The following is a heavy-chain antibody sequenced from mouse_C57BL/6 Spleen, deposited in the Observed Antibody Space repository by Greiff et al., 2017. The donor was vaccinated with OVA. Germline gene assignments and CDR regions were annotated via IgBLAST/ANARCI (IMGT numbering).Heavy chain of an antibody. CDR2: INPGSGGT. CDR1: GYAFTNYL. CDR3: ARSYYYGKKDY. Sequence: VKLQESGAELVRPGTSVKVSCKASGYAFTNYLIEWVKQRPGQGLEWIGVINPGSGGTNYNEKFKGKATLTADKSSSTAYMQLSSLTSEDSAVYFCARSYYYGKKDYWGQGTTLTVSS. D-gene: IGHD1-1*01. V-gene: IGHV1-54*01. J-gene: IGHJ2*01.